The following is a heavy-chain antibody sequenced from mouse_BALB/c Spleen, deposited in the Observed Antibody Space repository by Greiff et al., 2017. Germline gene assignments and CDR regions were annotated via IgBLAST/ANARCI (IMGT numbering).Heavy chain of an antibody. Sequence: EVQRVESGGGLVKPGGSLKLSCAASGFAFSSYDMSWVRQTPEKRLEWVAYISSGGGSTYYPDTVKGRFTISRDNAKNTLYLQMSSLKSEDTAMYYCARRAPYGTYAMDYWGQGTSVTVSS. J-gene: IGHJ4*01. CDR3: ARRAPYGTYAMDY. V-gene: IGHV5-12-1*01. CDR1: GFAFSSYD. CDR2: ISSGGGST. D-gene: IGHD2-1*01.